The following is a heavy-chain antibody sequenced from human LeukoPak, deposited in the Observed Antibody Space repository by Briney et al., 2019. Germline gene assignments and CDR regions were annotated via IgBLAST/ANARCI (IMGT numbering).Heavy chain of an antibody. CDR2: INAGNGNT. Sequence: ASVKVSCKASGYTFPSYAMHWVRQAPGQRLEWMGWINAGNGNTKYSQEFQGRVTITRDTSASTAYMELSSLRSEDMAVYYCARDGGSSSWYPYYYYMDVWGKGTTVTVSS. V-gene: IGHV1-3*03. D-gene: IGHD6-13*01. J-gene: IGHJ6*03. CDR1: GYTFPSYA. CDR3: ARDGGSSSWYPYYYYMDV.